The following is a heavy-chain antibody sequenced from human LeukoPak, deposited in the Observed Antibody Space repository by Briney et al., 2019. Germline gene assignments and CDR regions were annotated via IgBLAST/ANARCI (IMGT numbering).Heavy chain of an antibody. D-gene: IGHD3-22*01. CDR3: ARRSYGSGYLGWFDP. Sequence: SETLSLTCTVSGGSISSYYWSWIRQPPGKGLEWIGYIYTSGSTNYNPPLKSRVTISVDTSKNQFSLKLSSVTAADTAVYYCARRSYGSGYLGWFDPWGQGTLVTVSS. J-gene: IGHJ5*02. V-gene: IGHV4-4*09. CDR2: IYTSGST. CDR1: GGSISSYY.